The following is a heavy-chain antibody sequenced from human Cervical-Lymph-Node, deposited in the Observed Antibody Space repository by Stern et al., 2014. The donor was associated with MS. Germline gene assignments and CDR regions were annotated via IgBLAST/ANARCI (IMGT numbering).Heavy chain of an antibody. Sequence: QVQLMQSGAEVKKPGASVKVACQASGYAFTQYDISWVRQAHGQGFEWMGWLNPNSVATGNAQNFQGRVSMTRDTSTDTVYMELNSLTTEDTGVYFCARRKTGWTGTTFFDIFDSWGQGTVVTVSS. CDR1: GYAFTQYD. V-gene: IGHV1-8*01. CDR2: LNPNSVAT. D-gene: IGHD1/OR15-1a*01. CDR3: ARRKTGWTGTTFFDIFDS. J-gene: IGHJ3*01.